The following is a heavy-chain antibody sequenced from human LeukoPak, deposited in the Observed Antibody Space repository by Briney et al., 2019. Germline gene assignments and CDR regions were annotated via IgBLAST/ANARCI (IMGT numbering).Heavy chain of an antibody. CDR1: GIIFSNTW. V-gene: IGHV3-15*01. CDR2: IKSKYNGGTT. J-gene: IGHJ4*02. Sequence: PGGSLRLSCTVSGIIFSNTWMSWVRQAPGKGLEWVGRIKSKYNGGTTDYPAPVKGRFIISRDDSKNTLYLQMNSLKIEDTAVYYCTTDRPDYWGQGTLVTVSS. CDR3: TTDRPDY.